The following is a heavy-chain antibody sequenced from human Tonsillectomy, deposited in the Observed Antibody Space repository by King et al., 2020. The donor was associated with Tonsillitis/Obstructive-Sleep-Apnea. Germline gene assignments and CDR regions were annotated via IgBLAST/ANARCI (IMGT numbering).Heavy chain of an antibody. J-gene: IGHJ1*01. CDR1: GFTFSSYA. D-gene: IGHD1-26*01. CDR2: ISGSGGHT. CDR3: AKDIAYRGGSGSYLNLH. Sequence: VQLVESGGGLIQPGGSLSLSCAASGFTFSSYAMSWVRQAPGKGLEWVSAISGSGGHTYYADSVKGRLTISRDNSKNTLYLQKNSLRAEETAVNYCAKDIAYRGGSGSYLNLHGGGGTRVTVSS. V-gene: IGHV3-23*04.